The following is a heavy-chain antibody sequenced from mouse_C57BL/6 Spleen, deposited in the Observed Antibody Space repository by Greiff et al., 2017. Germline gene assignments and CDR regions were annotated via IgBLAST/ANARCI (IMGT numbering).Heavy chain of an antibody. V-gene: IGHV1-52*01. CDR1: GYTFTSYW. Sequence: QVQLQQPGAELVRPGSSVKLSCKASGYTFTSYWMHWVKQRPIQGLACIGNIDPSDSETHYNQKFKDKATLTVDKSSRTAYMQLSSLTSEDSAVYDCAREEITTVPWYFDVWGTGTTVTVSS. D-gene: IGHD1-1*01. CDR2: IDPSDSET. CDR3: AREEITTVPWYFDV. J-gene: IGHJ1*03.